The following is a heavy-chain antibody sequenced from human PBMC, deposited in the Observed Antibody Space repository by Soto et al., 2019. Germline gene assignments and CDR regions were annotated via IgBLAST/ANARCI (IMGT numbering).Heavy chain of an antibody. J-gene: IGHJ2*01. CDR2: INPDGSER. CDR1: GFTFSTYW. CDR3: ARARIDL. V-gene: IGHV3-7*01. Sequence: GGSLRLSCAASGFTFSTYWMTWVRQAPGKGLEWVANINPDGSERYYVDSVKGRFTISRDSVKNSLYLQVNGLRAEDAALYYCARARIDLWGRGTLVTVSS.